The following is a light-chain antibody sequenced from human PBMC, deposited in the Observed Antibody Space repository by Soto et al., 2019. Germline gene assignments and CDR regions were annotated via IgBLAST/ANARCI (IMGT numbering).Light chain of an antibody. CDR3: QQYNIWPPLT. V-gene: IGKV3-11*01. CDR2: DAS. J-gene: IGKJ4*01. CDR1: QSVSSY. Sequence: EIVLTQSPATLSLSPGERATLSCRASQSVSSYLAWYQQKPGQAPRLLIHDASNRATGTPARFSGSGSGTDFTLTISSLQSEDFAVYYCQQYNIWPPLTFGGGTKVEIK.